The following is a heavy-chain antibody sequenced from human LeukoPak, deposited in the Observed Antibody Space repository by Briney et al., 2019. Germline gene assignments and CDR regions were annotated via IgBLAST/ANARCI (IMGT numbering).Heavy chain of an antibody. V-gene: IGHV1-69*04. CDR3: ARENYYDSSGYYFF. D-gene: IGHD3-22*01. CDR1: GYTFTGYY. Sequence: SVKVSCKASGYTFTGYYMHWVRQAPGQGLEWMGRIIPILGIANYAQKFQGRVTITADKSTSTAYMELSSLRSEDTAVYYCARENYYDSSGYYFFWGQGTLVTVSS. J-gene: IGHJ4*02. CDR2: IIPILGIA.